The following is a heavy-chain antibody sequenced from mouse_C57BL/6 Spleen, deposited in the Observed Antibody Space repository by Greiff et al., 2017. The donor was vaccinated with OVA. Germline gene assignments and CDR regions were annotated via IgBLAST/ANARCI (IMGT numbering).Heavy chain of an antibody. V-gene: IGHV1-26*01. CDR3: ARGTAQVHYAMDY. D-gene: IGHD3-2*02. CDR2: INPNNGGT. J-gene: IGHJ4*01. Sequence: EVQLQQSGPELVKPGASVKISCKASGYTFTDYYMNWVKQSHGKSLEWIGDINPNNGGTSYNQKFKGKATLTVDKSSSTAYMELRSLTSEDSAVYYCARGTAQVHYAMDYWGQGTSVTVSS. CDR1: GYTFTDYY.